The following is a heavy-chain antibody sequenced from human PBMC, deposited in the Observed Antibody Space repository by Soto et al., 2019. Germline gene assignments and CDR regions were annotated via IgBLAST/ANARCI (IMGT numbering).Heavy chain of an antibody. CDR1: GFTFSSYT. V-gene: IGHV3-23*01. CDR2: ISSGGTST. CDR3: AKSHFPIAAARQPHFDS. J-gene: IGHJ4*02. D-gene: IGHD6-13*01. Sequence: EVQLLESGGGLVQPGGSMRLACAASGFTFSSYTMSWVRQDPGKGLEWVSVISSGGTSTYYADSVKGRFTISRDNFKNDLYLHMDSLRAENTAVDYCAKSHFPIAAARQPHFDSWGQVSLVTVAS.